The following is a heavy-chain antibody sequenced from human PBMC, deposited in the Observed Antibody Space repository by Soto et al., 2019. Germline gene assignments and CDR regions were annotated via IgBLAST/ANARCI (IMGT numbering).Heavy chain of an antibody. CDR3: ARGDCVGGTCYSLAGSFYYYRDV. J-gene: IGHJ6*03. D-gene: IGHD2-15*01. V-gene: IGHV3-74*02. CDR2: INSDGSVS. CDR1: GFTFSNYW. Sequence: EVQLVESGGGLDQPGGSLRLSCAASGFTFSNYWMYWVRQAPGKGLEWVSRINSDGSVSSHADSVKGRLTISRDNVKNALYLHMDSLRADDTAVYYCARGDCVGGTCYSLAGSFYYYRDVWGKGTTVTVFS.